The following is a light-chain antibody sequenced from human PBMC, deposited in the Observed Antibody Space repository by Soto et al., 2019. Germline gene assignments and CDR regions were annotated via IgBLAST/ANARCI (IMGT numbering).Light chain of an antibody. V-gene: IGKV3-15*01. Sequence: EIGVTQSPATLSVSQGERATLSCRASQSVSSNLAWYQQKPGQAPRLLIYGASTRATGIPARFSGSGSGTEFTLTISSLQSEDFAVYYCQQYNNWPPWTFGQGSKVDIK. CDR2: GAS. CDR3: QQYNNWPPWT. J-gene: IGKJ1*01. CDR1: QSVSSN.